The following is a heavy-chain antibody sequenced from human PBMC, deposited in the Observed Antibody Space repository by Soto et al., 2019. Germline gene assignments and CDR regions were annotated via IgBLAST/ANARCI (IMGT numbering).Heavy chain of an antibody. D-gene: IGHD3-22*01. J-gene: IGHJ1*01. Sequence: PGGSLRLSCAASGFTFSSYWMSWVRQAPGKGLEWVSSISSSSSYIYYADSVKGRFTISRDNAKNSLYLQMNSLRTEDTAVYYCARDRVESGYPEYFQHRGQGTLVTVSS. CDR2: ISSSSSYI. V-gene: IGHV3-21*01. CDR3: ARDRVESGYPEYFQH. CDR1: GFTFSSYW.